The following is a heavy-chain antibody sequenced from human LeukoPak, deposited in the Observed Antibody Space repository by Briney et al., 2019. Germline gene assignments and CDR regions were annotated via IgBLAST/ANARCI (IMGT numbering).Heavy chain of an antibody. CDR2: LTHGGYTT. CDR3: TRDLSGPYYRLYFDY. V-gene: IGHV3-23*01. Sequence: GGSLRLSCAASGFTFVRYGMTWVRQAPGKGLEWVAVAALTHGGYTTYYADSVKGRFTVSRDNSKDTLYLQMTTLTAEDTAIYFCTRDLSGPYYRLYFDYWGQGALVTVSS. CDR1: GFTFVRYG. J-gene: IGHJ4*02. D-gene: IGHD1-26*01.